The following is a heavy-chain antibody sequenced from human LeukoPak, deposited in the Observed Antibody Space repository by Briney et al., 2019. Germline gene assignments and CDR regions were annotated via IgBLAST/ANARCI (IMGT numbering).Heavy chain of an antibody. J-gene: IGHJ4*02. V-gene: IGHV4-38-2*02. CDR3: ARTPGIAVAGTYFDY. CDR1: GYSISSGYY. D-gene: IGHD6-19*01. CDR2: IYHSGST. Sequence: SETLSLTCTVSGYSISSGYYWGWIRQPPGKGLEWIGNIYHSGSTSYNPSLKSRVTISVDTSKNQFSLKLSSVTAADTAVYYCARTPGIAVAGTYFDYWGQGTLVTVSS.